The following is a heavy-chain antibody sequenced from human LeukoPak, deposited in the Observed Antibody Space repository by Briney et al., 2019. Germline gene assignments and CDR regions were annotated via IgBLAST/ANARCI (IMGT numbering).Heavy chain of an antibody. CDR3: ARAAGYSGYDLPRHFDY. J-gene: IGHJ4*02. V-gene: IGHV3-11*04. D-gene: IGHD5-12*01. CDR1: GIAVRTNY. CDR2: ISSSGSTI. Sequence: GGSLRLSCAASGIAVRTNYISWVRQAPGKGLEWVSYISSSGSTIYYADSVKGRFTISRDNAKNSLYLQMNSLRAEDTAVYYCARAAGYSGYDLPRHFDYWGQGTLVTVSS.